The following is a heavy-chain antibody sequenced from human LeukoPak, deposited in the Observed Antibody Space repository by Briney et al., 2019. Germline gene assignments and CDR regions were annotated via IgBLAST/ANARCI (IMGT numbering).Heavy chain of an antibody. CDR1: GFTFSSYG. V-gene: IGHV3-30*02. Sequence: GGSLRLSCAASGFTFSSYGMHWVRHAPGKGREGVAFIRYDGSNKYYADSVKGRFTISRDNPKNTLYLQMNSLRAEDTAVYYCAKDFRDAFDIWGQGTMVTVSS. CDR2: IRYDGSNK. J-gene: IGHJ3*02. CDR3: AKDFRDAFDI.